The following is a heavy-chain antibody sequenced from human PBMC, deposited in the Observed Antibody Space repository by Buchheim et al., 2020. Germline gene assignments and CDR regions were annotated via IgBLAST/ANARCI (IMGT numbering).Heavy chain of an antibody. CDR1: GGSITGYY. CDR2: IFYSGTT. Sequence: QVQLQESSPGLMTPSETLSLTCTVSGGSITGYYWTWIRQPPGKGLEFIGYIFYSGTTDYNPSLRSRVTISVDTSKNQFSLSLRAVTPADKDGDYCARINVLARSQFDYWGQGTL. CDR3: ARINVLARSQFDY. J-gene: IGHJ4*02. D-gene: IGHD2-8*02. V-gene: IGHV4-59*01.